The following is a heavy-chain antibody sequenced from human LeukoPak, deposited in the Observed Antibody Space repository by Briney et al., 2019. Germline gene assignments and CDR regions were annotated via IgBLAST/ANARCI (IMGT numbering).Heavy chain of an antibody. J-gene: IGHJ5*02. V-gene: IGHV3-30*04. CDR3: ARQAEEEIVVVPAASSGFDP. CDR1: GFTFSSYA. CDR2: ISYDGSNK. D-gene: IGHD2-2*01. Sequence: PGRSLRLSCAASGFTFSSYAMHWVRQAPGKGLEWVAVISYDGSNKYYADSVKGRFTISRDNSRNTLYLQMNSLRAEATAVYYCARQAEEEIVVVPAASSGFDPWGQGTLVTVSS.